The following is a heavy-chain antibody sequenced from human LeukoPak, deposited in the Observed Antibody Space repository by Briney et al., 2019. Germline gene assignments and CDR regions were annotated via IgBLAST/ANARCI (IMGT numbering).Heavy chain of an antibody. CDR2: ISGSGGST. CDR1: GFTFSSYA. CDR3: ARVPTTVTCTDY. J-gene: IGHJ4*02. Sequence: GGSLRLSCAASGFTFSSYAMSWVRQAPGKGLEWVSAISGSGGSTYYADSVKGRFTISRDNAKNSLYLQTNSLRAEDTAVYYCARVPTTVTCTDYWGQGTLVTVSS. D-gene: IGHD4-17*01. V-gene: IGHV3-23*01.